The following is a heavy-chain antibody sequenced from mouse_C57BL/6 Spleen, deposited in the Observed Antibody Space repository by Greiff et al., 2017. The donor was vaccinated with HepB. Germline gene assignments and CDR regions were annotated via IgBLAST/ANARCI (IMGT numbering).Heavy chain of an antibody. D-gene: IGHD2-1*01. CDR3: ARDDGNPSWYFDV. CDR1: GFSLTSYG. V-gene: IGHV2-6*03. J-gene: IGHJ1*03. Sequence: VMLVESGPGLVAPSQSLSITCTVSGFSLTSYGVHWVRQPPGKGLEWLVVIWSDGSTTYNSALKSRLSISKDNSKSQVFLKMNSLHTDDTAMYYCARDDGNPSWYFDVWGTGTTVTVSS. CDR2: IWSDGST.